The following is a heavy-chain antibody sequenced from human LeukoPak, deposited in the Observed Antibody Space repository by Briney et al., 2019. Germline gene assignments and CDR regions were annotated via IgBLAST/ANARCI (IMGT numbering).Heavy chain of an antibody. CDR3: ARLGSGLRYFDY. J-gene: IGHJ4*02. Sequence: PGRSLRLSCAASGFTFSTYGMHWVRQAPGKGLEWVAVIWYDRTNKYYADSVKGRFTISRDNSKNTLFLQMSSLRVEDTAVYYCARLGSGLRYFDYWGQGTLVTVSS. D-gene: IGHD3-9*01. CDR2: IWYDRTNK. CDR1: GFTFSTYG. V-gene: IGHV3-33*01.